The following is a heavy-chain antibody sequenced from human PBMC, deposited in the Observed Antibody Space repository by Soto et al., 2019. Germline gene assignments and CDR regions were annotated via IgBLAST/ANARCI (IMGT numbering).Heavy chain of an antibody. CDR3: ARPLTTYFSNAFDI. CDR1: GGSISSSSYY. J-gene: IGHJ3*02. D-gene: IGHD4-17*01. CDR2: IYYSGST. V-gene: IGHV4-39*01. Sequence: SETLSLTCTVSGGSISSSSYYWGWIRQPPGKGLEWIGSIYYSGSTYYNPSLKSRVTISVDTSKNQFSLKLSSVTAADTAVYYCARPLTTYFSNAFDIWGQGTMVTVSS.